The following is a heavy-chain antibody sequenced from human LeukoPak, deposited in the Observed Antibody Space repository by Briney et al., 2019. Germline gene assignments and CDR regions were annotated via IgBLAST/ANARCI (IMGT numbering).Heavy chain of an antibody. D-gene: IGHD2-2*01. CDR2: ISYDGSDK. V-gene: IGHV3-30*18. CDR1: GFTFSSYG. J-gene: IGHJ6*02. CDR3: AKDLRYCSGTSCYEASGMDV. Sequence: GGSLRLSCAASGFTFSSYGMHWVRQAPGKGLEWVAAISYDGSDKYYADSVKGRFTISKDNSKNTLSLQMNSLRAEDTAVFFCAKDLRYCSGTSCYEASGMDVWGQGTTVTVSS.